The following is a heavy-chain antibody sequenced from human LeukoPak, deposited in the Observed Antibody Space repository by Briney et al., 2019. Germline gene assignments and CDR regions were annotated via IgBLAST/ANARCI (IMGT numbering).Heavy chain of an antibody. CDR3: TRGGGPLFDY. CDR2: INPSGGSI. D-gene: IGHD2-21*01. CDR1: GYTFTSYY. V-gene: IGHV1-46*01. Sequence: ASVKVSCKASGYTFTSYYMHWVRQAPGQGLEWMGIINPSGGSISYAQKFQGRVTTTRDTSTSTVYMELSSLRSEDTAVYYCTRGGGPLFDYWGQGTLVTVSS. J-gene: IGHJ4*02.